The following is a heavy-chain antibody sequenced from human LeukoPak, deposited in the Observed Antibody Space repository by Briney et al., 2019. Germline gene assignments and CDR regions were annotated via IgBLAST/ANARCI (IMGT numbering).Heavy chain of an antibody. J-gene: IGHJ6*04. CDR1: GFTVSSNY. V-gene: IGHV3-48*04. CDR2: ISSSGSTI. D-gene: IGHD3-10*02. CDR3: AELGITMIGGV. Sequence: GSLILSCAASGFTVSSNYMSWVRQAPGKGLEWVSYISSSGSTIYYADSVKGRFTISRDNAKNSLYLQMNSLRAEDTAVYYCAELGITMIGGVWGKGTTVTISS.